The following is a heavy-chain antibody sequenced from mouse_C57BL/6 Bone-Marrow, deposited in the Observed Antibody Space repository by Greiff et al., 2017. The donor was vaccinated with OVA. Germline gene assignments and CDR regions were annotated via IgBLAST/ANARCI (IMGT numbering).Heavy chain of an antibody. CDR1: GFSLTSYA. CDR3: AGPGYYRNSHGGFAY. V-gene: IGHV2-9-1*01. J-gene: IGHJ3*01. D-gene: IGHD2-5*01. Sequence: QVQLQQSGPGLVAPSQSLSITCTVSGFSLTSYAISWVRQPPGKGLEWLGVIWTGGGTNYNSALKSRLSISKDNSKSQVFLKMNSLQTDDTARYYCAGPGYYRNSHGGFAYWGQGTLVTVSA. CDR2: IWTGGGT.